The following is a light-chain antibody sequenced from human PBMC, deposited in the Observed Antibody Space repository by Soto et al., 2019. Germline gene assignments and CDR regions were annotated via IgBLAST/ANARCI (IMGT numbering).Light chain of an antibody. CDR2: EVN. CDR1: SSDVGAYNY. J-gene: IGLJ1*01. V-gene: IGLV2-14*01. Sequence: QSALTQPASVSGSPGQSITISCTGTSSDVGAYNYVSWYQQHPGKAPKLMIYEVNSRPSGVSNRFSGSKSGITASLTISGLQAEDEADYYCSSYASTSTAVFGTGTK. CDR3: SSYASTSTAV.